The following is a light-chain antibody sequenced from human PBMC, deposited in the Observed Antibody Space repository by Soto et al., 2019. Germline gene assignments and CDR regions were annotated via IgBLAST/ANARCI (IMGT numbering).Light chain of an antibody. J-gene: IGKJ5*01. CDR1: QDINNY. Sequence: DIQMTQSPSSLSASVGDRVTITCQASQDINNYVNWYQQKPGKAPKLLIFDASTLKTGVPSRFSGSGSGTDFSFTISSLQPEDIATYYWQQSNDLVSFGQGTRLEIK. CDR3: QQSNDLVS. CDR2: DAS. V-gene: IGKV1-33*01.